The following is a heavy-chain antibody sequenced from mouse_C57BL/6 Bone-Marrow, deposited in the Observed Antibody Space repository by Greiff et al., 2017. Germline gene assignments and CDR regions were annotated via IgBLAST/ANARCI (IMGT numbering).Heavy chain of an antibody. CDR3: ARGDYDWFAY. D-gene: IGHD2-4*01. Sequence: LVESGAELARPGASVKLSCKASGYTFTSYGISWVKQRTGQGLEWIGEIYPRSGNTYYNEKFKGKATLTADKSSSTAYMELRSLTSEDSAVYFCARGDYDWFAYWGQGTLVTVSA. CDR1: GYTFTSYG. J-gene: IGHJ3*01. V-gene: IGHV1-81*01. CDR2: IYPRSGNT.